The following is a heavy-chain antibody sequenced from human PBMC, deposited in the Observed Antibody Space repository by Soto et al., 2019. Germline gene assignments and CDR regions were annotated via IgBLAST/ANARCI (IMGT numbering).Heavy chain of an antibody. Sequence: GGSLRLSCAASGFTFSSYGMNWVRQAPGKGLEWVSAISYGGSNKYYADSVKCRFTISRDNSKNTLYLQMNSLRAEDTAVYYCAKAQDRVRGRDCMDVWGQVTTVTISS. CDR2: ISYGGSNK. J-gene: IGHJ6*02. D-gene: IGHD3-10*01. CDR1: GFTFSSYG. CDR3: AKAQDRVRGRDCMDV. V-gene: IGHV3-30*18.